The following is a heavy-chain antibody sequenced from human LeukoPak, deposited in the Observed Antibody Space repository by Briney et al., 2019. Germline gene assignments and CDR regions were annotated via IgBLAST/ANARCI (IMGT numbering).Heavy chain of an antibody. V-gene: IGHV3-23*01. CDR3: AKGDSSMVRRYYFDY. CDR1: GFTFSRFA. D-gene: IGHD5-18*01. Sequence: GGSLRLSCAASGFTFSRFAMSWVRQAPGKGLEWASVISGSGLITFYADSVKGRFTIARDDSKNTLYLQMNSLRAEDTAVYYCAKGDSSMVRRYYFDYWGQGTLVTVSS. CDR2: ISGSGLIT. J-gene: IGHJ4*02.